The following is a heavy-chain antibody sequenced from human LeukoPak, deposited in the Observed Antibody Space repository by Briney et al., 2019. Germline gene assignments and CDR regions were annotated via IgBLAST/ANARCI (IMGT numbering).Heavy chain of an antibody. D-gene: IGHD6-13*01. CDR3: ARVAAAGQFDY. CDR1: GGSISSYY. Sequence: KPSETLSLTCTVSGGSISSYYWSWIRQPPGKGLEWIGYIYYSGSTNYNPSLKSRVTISVDTSKNQFSLKLSSVTAADTAVYYCARVAAAGQFDYWGQGTLVTVSS. CDR2: IYYSGST. J-gene: IGHJ4*02. V-gene: IGHV4-59*01.